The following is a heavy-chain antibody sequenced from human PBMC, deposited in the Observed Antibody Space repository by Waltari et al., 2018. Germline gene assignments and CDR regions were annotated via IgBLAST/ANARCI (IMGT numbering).Heavy chain of an antibody. CDR1: GFTFRDYG. CDR3: TRDLASTYGDALDY. CDR2: IRNRGYGGTT. D-gene: IGHD4-17*01. V-gene: IGHV3-49*04. J-gene: IGHJ4*02. Sequence: LIESGGGLVQPGRSLRLSCRVSGFTFRDYGMSWVRQAPGKGLEWVGFIRNRGYGGTTEYAASVRGRFSISRDDSKGIVYLQMNSLKTEDTAVYYCTRDLASTYGDALDYWGQGVLVTVSS.